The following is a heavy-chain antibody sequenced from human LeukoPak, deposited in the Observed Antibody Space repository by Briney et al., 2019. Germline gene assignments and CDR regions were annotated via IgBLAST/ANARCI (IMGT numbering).Heavy chain of an antibody. CDR2: IIPIFGTA. CDR3: ARGGDGYNGLDY. D-gene: IGHD5-24*01. CDR1: GGTFSSYA. J-gene: IGHJ4*02. V-gene: IGHV1-69*05. Sequence: SVKVSCKASGGTFSSYAISWVRRAPGQGLEWMGRIIPIFGTANYAQKFQGRVTITTDESTSTAYMELSSLRSEDTAVYYCARGGDGYNGLDYWGQGTLVTVSS.